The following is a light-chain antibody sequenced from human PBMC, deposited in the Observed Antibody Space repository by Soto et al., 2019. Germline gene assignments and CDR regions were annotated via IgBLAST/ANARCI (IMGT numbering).Light chain of an antibody. CDR3: QKYNNYST. V-gene: IGKV1-5*03. CDR2: KAS. J-gene: IGKJ1*01. CDR1: QSISSW. Sequence: DIQMTQSPSTLSASVGDRVTITCRASQSISSWLAWYQQKPGKAPKLLIYKASSLESGVPSRFSGSGSGTEFTLTISSLQPDDFATYYCQKYNNYSTFGQGTKVDIK.